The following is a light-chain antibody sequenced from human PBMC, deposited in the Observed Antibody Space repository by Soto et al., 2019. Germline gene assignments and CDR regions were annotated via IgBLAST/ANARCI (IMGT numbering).Light chain of an antibody. J-gene: IGLJ2*01. CDR3: TSYSSSSPVL. CDR2: EVT. Sequence: QSVLTQPASVSGSLGQSITISCTGTSSDVGAYNYVSWYQQHPDKAPKLLIFEVTNRPSGVSGRFSGSKSGIMASLSISGLQPEDEADYYCTSYSSSSPVLFGGGTKVTVL. V-gene: IGLV2-14*01. CDR1: SSDVGAYNY.